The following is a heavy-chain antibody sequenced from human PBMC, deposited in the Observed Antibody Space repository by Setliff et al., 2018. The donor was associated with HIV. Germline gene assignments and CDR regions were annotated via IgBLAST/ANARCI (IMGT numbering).Heavy chain of an antibody. CDR3: ARLRVVGGHAGGSQQFVDY. CDR1: GFTFSSYS. J-gene: IGHJ4*02. CDR2: INYAGVA. V-gene: IGHV4-34*01. D-gene: IGHD2-21*01. Sequence: SETLSLRLSCAASGFTFSSYSMNWVRQSPGRGLEWIGEINYAGVANYSPSLKSRVTISGDTSKNQFSLKLSSVPAADTAVYYCARLRVVGGHAGGSQQFVDYWGQGTLVTVSS.